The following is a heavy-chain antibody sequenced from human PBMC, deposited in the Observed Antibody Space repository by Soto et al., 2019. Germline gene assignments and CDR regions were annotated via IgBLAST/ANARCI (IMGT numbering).Heavy chain of an antibody. CDR3: ARSVRWLADY. Sequence: QVQLVQSGAEVKKPGSSVKVSCKASGCTFSSYAISWVRQAPGQGLEWMGGIIPIFGTANYAQKFQGRVTITADESTSPAYMELSSLRSEETALYYCARSVRWLADYWGQGTLVTVSS. CDR1: GCTFSSYA. D-gene: IGHD3-10*01. CDR2: IIPIFGTA. V-gene: IGHV1-69*01. J-gene: IGHJ4*02.